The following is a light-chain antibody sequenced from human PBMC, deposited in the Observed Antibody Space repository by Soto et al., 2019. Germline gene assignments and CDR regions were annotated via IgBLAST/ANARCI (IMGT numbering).Light chain of an antibody. CDR1: QGISSY. V-gene: IGKV1-8*01. Sequence: AIRMTQSPSSFSASTGDRFTITFLASQGISSYLAWYQQKPGKAPKLLIYAASTLQSGVPSRFSGSGSGTDFTFTISSLQPEDIATYYCQQYDNLPPITLGPGTKVDIK. CDR2: AAS. CDR3: QQYDNLPPIT. J-gene: IGKJ3*01.